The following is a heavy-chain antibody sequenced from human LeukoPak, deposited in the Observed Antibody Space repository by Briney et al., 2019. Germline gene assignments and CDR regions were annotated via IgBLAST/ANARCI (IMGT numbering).Heavy chain of an antibody. D-gene: IGHD2-2*01. CDR1: GGTFISYA. CDR2: IIPIFGTA. V-gene: IGHV1-69*05. J-gene: IGHJ4*02. CDR3: ASFTCSSTSCYESHFDY. Sequence: SVKVSCKASGGTFISYAISWVRQAPGQGLEWMGRIIPIFGTANYAQKFQGRVTITTDESTSTAYMELSSLRSEDTAVYYCASFTCSSTSCYESHFDYWGQGTLVTVSS.